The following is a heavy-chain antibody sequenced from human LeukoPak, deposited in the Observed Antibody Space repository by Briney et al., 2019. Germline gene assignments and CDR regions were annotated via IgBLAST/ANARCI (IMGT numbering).Heavy chain of an antibody. Sequence: GESLKISCKTSGYNFTTYWIGWVRQMPGKGLEWMGIIYPGDSDTRYSPSFQGQVTISADKSISTAYLHWNSLKASDTAMYYCARRIKQLGRYYMDVWGKGTTVTVSS. D-gene: IGHD6-6*01. V-gene: IGHV5-51*01. J-gene: IGHJ6*03. CDR1: GYNFTTYW. CDR3: ARRIKQLGRYYMDV. CDR2: IYPGDSDT.